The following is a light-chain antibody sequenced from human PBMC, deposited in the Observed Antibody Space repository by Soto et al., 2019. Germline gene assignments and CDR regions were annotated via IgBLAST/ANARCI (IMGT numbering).Light chain of an antibody. CDR3: QQYNSFPWT. CDR1: HYISML. CDR2: DAS. Sequence: DIQMTQSPSTLSSSLGDRVSFTCRTSHYISMLLAWYQQRPGKAPSLLITDASKLESGVPARFNGSRSETEFTLTIRNLQPDNFATYYCQQYNSFPWTFGLGTKVDI. J-gene: IGKJ1*01. V-gene: IGKV1-5*01.